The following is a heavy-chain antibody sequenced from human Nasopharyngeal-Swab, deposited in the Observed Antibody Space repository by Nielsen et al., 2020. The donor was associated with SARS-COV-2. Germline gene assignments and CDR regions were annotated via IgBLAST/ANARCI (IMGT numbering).Heavy chain of an antibody. V-gene: IGHV3-7*01. D-gene: IGHD6-13*01. CDR3: ARGGSSFPFDY. CDR2: IKQDGSGS. CDR1: GFTFSKFY. J-gene: IGHJ4*02. Sequence: GESLKISCAASGFTFSKFYMSWVRQAAGKGLEWVANIKQDGSGSYYVDSVKGRFTISRDDANNSLYLQMNSLRAGDTDVYYCARGGSSFPFDYWGPGTLVTVSS.